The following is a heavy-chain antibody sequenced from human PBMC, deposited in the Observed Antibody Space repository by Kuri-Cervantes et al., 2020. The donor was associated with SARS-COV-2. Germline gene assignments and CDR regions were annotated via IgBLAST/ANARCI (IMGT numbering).Heavy chain of an antibody. V-gene: IGHV3-30*19. D-gene: IGHD1-7*01. J-gene: IGHJ3*02. CDR3: AKGGYNWNYDAFDI. CDR1: GFTFSSYG. CDR2: ISYDGSNK. Sequence: GESLKISCAASGFTFSSYGMHWVRQAPGKGLEWVAVISYDGSNKYYADSVKGRFTISRDNAKNSLYLQMNSLRAEDMALYYCAKGGYNWNYDAFDIWGQGTMVTVSS.